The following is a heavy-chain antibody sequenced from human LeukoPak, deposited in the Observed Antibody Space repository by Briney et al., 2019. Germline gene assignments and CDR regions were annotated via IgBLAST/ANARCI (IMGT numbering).Heavy chain of an antibody. CDR3: AKESTVTPGNVNWFDS. Sequence: PGGSLRLSCTTSGFTFTNYAMSWVRQAPGKGLEWVSTISGSGGSTYYADSVKGRFTISRDNSKNTLYLQMKSLRAEDTAVYYCAKESTVTPGNVNWFDSWGQGTLVTVSS. CDR1: GFTFTNYA. V-gene: IGHV3-23*01. CDR2: ISGSGGST. D-gene: IGHD4-17*01. J-gene: IGHJ5*01.